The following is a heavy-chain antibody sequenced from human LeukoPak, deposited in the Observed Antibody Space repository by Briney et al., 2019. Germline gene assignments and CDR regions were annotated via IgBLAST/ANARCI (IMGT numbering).Heavy chain of an antibody. D-gene: IGHD6-6*01. CDR1: GFTVSSNY. Sequence: GGSLRLSCAASGFTVSSNYMSWVRQAPGKGLEWVSVIYSGGSTYYADSVKGRFTISGDNSQNTLYLQMNSLRAEDTAVYYCARDWLNSSSFYYYYYMDVWGKGTTVTVSS. CDR3: ARDWLNSSSFYYYYYMDV. J-gene: IGHJ6*03. V-gene: IGHV3-66*02. CDR2: IYSGGST.